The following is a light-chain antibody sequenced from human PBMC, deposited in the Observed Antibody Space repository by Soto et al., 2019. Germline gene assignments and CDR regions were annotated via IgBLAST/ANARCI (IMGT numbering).Light chain of an antibody. CDR2: GAS. CDR1: QSVSSSY. Sequence: EIVLTQSPGTLSLSPGERATLSCRASQSVSSSYLAWYQQKPGQAPRLLIYGASSRATGIPDRFSGSGSGTDCTLTISRLDPEDFAVYYCQQYGSSPRTFGGGTKVEIK. CDR3: QQYGSSPRT. V-gene: IGKV3-20*01. J-gene: IGKJ4*01.